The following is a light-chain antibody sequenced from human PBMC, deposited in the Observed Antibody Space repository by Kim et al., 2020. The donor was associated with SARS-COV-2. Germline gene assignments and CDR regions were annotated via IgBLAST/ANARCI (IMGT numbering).Light chain of an antibody. Sequence: QSVLTQPASVSGAPGQRVSISCTGTNSDIGGYYDVHWYQHLPGKAPKLLIFDNVNRPSGVPNRFSGSKSDTSASLPITGLQAEDEAPYYCQSYDPSLSTLVFGAGTQLTVL. J-gene: IGLJ3*02. CDR3: QSYDPSLSTLV. V-gene: IGLV1-40*01. CDR1: NSDIGGYYD. CDR2: DNV.